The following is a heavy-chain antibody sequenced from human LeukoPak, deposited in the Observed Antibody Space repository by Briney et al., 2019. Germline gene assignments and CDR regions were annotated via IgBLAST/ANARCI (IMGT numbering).Heavy chain of an antibody. CDR2: IYYSGKT. V-gene: IGHV4-39*07. CDR3: ARFGTSSSRFFDQ. CDR1: GGSISSSTYY. D-gene: IGHD6-6*01. Sequence: KPSETPSLTCTVSGGSISSSTYYWGWIRQPPGKGLEWIGSIYYSGKTYYSPSLKSRVTISVDTSKNQFSLKLSSVTAADTAVYYCARFGTSSSRFFDQWGQGTLVTVSS. J-gene: IGHJ4*02.